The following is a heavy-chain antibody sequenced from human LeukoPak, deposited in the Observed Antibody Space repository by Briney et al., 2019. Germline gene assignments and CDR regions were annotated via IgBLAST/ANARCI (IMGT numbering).Heavy chain of an antibody. CDR3: APDTVDTALGIDY. V-gene: IGHV3-74*01. D-gene: IGHD5-18*01. CDR1: GFTFSRYW. Sequence: PGGSLRLSCAASGFTFSRYWMHWVRQAPGKGLVWVSRINTDGSSTNYADSVKGRFTISRDNAKNTLYLQMNSLRAEDTAVYYRAPDTVDTALGIDYWGQGTLVTVSS. CDR2: INTDGSST. J-gene: IGHJ4*02.